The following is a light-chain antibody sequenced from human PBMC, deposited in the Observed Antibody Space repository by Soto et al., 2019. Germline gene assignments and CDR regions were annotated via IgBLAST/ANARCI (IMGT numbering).Light chain of an antibody. CDR1: SSNIGSNY. Sequence: QSVLTQPPSASGTPGQRVTISCSGSSSNIGSNYVYWYQQLPRTAPKVLMYRNNERPSGVPDRFAGSKSGTSASLAISGLRSEDEADYYCASWDGSLSGVVFGGGTKVTVL. J-gene: IGLJ2*01. V-gene: IGLV1-47*01. CDR2: RNN. CDR3: ASWDGSLSGVV.